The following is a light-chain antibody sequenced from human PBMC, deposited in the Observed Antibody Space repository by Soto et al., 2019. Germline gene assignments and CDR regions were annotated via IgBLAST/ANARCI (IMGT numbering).Light chain of an antibody. Sequence: QSVLTHPASVSGSPGQSITISCTGTSSDVGSYNLVSWYQQHPGKAPKLMIFEGSKRPSGLSNRFSGSKSGNTASLTISGLQAEDEADYYCCSYASSSTPFVFGTGTKVTVL. V-gene: IGLV2-23*01. CDR1: SSDVGSYNL. CDR3: CSYASSSTPFV. CDR2: EGS. J-gene: IGLJ1*01.